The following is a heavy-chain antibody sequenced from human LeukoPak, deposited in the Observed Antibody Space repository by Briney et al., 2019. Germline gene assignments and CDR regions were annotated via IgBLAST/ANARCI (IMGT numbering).Heavy chain of an antibody. CDR2: IKQDGSEK. CDR3: ARGGQWTDV. J-gene: IGHJ4*02. D-gene: IGHD6-19*01. CDR1: GFTFSSCW. Sequence: PGGSLRLSCAASGFTFSSCWMSWVRQAPGKGLEWVANIKQDGSEKYYVDSVKGRFTISRDNAKNSLYLQMNSLRAEDTAVYYCARGGQWTDVWGQGTLVTVSS. V-gene: IGHV3-7*01.